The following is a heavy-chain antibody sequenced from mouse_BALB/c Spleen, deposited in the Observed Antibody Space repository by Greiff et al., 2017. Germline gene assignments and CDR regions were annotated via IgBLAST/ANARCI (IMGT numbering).Heavy chain of an antibody. D-gene: IGHD1-1*01. Sequence: LVESGAELVRPGTSVKVSCKASGYAFTNYLIEWVKQRPGQGLEWIGVINPGSGGTNYNEKFKGKATLTADKSSSTAYMQLSSLTSDDSAVYFCARDPHYYGSSYVDYWGQGTTLTVSS. J-gene: IGHJ2*01. CDR2: INPGSGGT. CDR1: GYAFTNYL. V-gene: IGHV1-54*03. CDR3: ARDPHYYGSSYVDY.